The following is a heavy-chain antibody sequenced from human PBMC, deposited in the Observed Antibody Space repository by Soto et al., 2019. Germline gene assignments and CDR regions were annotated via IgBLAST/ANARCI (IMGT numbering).Heavy chain of an antibody. CDR1: GGSISHHY. CDR3: ARRLSGSYGQIDS. Sequence: QVQLQESGPGLVRPSATLSLNCTVSGGSISHHYWSWIRQPPGKGLEWIGYIYDSGSTNYNPSLKSRLTISVDTSKNQFSLRLTSVTAADTAVYFCARRLSGSYGQIDSWGQGTLVTVSS. J-gene: IGHJ4*02. V-gene: IGHV4-59*08. D-gene: IGHD1-26*01. CDR2: IYDSGST.